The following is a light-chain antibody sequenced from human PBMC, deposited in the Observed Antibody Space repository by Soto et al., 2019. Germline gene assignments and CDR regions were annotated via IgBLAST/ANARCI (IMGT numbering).Light chain of an antibody. Sequence: QSVLTQPASVSGSLGQSIPISCTGTSSDIGGYKYVSWYRQHLGKAPKLIIFEVSNRPSGVSDRFSGSNSGNTASLTISGLQAEDEADYYCTSYSRYRVLVFGGGTKVTVL. V-gene: IGLV2-14*01. CDR2: EVS. J-gene: IGLJ3*02. CDR3: TSYSRYRVLV. CDR1: SSDIGGYKY.